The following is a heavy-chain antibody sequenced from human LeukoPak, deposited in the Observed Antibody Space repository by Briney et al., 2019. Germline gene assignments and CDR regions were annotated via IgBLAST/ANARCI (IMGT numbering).Heavy chain of an antibody. CDR2: IKHDGSQK. J-gene: IGHJ3*02. CDR3: VRDEMGGIKAFDM. D-gene: IGHD3-10*01. V-gene: IGHV3-7*05. Sequence: PGGSLRLSCAASGFTFNRYWMSWVRQAPGKRLEWVAYIKHDGSQKYYVDSVKGRFTISRDNAKNSLYLQMNSLRVEDTAVYLCVRDEMGGIKAFDMWGQGTMVTVSS. CDR1: GFTFNRYW.